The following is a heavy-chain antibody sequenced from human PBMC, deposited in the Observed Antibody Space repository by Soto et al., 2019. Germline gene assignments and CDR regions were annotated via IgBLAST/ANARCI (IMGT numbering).Heavy chain of an antibody. D-gene: IGHD3-22*01. J-gene: IGHJ4*02. Sequence: GGSLRLSCAASGFTFSSYSMSWVRQAPGKGLEWVSSISSSSSYIYYADSAKGRFTISRDNAKNSLYLQMNSLRAEDTAVYYCARVRRYYDSSGYFLFDYWGQGTLVTVSS. V-gene: IGHV3-21*01. CDR2: ISSSSSYI. CDR3: ARVRRYYDSSGYFLFDY. CDR1: GFTFSSYS.